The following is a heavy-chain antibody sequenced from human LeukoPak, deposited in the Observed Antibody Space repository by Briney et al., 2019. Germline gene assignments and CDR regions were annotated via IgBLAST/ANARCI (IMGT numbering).Heavy chain of an antibody. CDR2: INHSGST. Sequence: SETLSLTCAVYGGSFSDYYWSWIRRPPGKGLEWIGEINHSGSTNYNPSLKSRVTVSVDTSKNQFSLKLSSVTAADTAVYYCARGSGNSSSSYYFDYWGQGTLVTVSS. V-gene: IGHV4-34*01. D-gene: IGHD6-6*01. CDR1: GGSFSDYY. J-gene: IGHJ4*02. CDR3: ARGSGNSSSSYYFDY.